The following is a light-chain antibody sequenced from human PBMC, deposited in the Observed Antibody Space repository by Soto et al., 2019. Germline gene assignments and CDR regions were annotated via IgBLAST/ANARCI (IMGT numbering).Light chain of an antibody. CDR2: DAS. J-gene: IGKJ4*01. CDR1: QSISNW. Sequence: DIQMTQSPSTLSASVGHRVTITCRASQSISNWLAWYQQKPGKAPKLLIYDASSLESGVPSRFSGSGSGTEFTLTISSLQPDDFAAYYCQQYNSYSATFGGGTRVEIK. CDR3: QQYNSYSAT. V-gene: IGKV1-5*01.